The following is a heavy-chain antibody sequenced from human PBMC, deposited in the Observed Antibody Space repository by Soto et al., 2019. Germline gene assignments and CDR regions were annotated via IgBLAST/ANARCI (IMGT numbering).Heavy chain of an antibody. CDR3: ARRSHTYWPAH. CDR1: GGSFSSSSDY. V-gene: IGHV4-39*01. Sequence: PSETLSLTCTVSGGSFSSSSDYWVWIRQPPGKGLEWVGSFYYDGKTYYNASLKSRVSIFADASKNQFSLRVSSVTVADTAVYYCARRSHTYWPAHWGRGTQVTVSS. D-gene: IGHD3-16*01. J-gene: IGHJ4*01. CDR2: FYYDGKT.